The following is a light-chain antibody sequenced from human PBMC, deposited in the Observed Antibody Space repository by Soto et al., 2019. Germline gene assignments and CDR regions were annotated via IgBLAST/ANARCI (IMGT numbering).Light chain of an antibody. CDR1: QSVSDNY. V-gene: IGKV3-20*01. CDR3: QQYGSSPRVT. Sequence: EIVLTQSPGTLSLSPGERATLSCRASQSVSDNYLGWYQQKPGQAPRILIYGVSTRATGIPDRFSGSGSGTDFTLTITKLEPEDFAVYYCQQYGSSPRVTFGGGTKVEIK. J-gene: IGKJ4*01. CDR2: GVS.